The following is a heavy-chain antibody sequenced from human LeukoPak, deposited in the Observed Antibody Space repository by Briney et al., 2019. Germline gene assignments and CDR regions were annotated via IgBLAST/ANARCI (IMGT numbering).Heavy chain of an antibody. Sequence: QPGGSLRLSCAASGFTFSSYAMSWVRQAPGKGLEWVSAISGSGGSTYYADSVKGRFTISRDNSKNTVHVQMNSLRADDTAVYYCAKDPSTIYSSGLDYWGQGVLVTVSS. V-gene: IGHV3-23*01. CDR2: ISGSGGST. D-gene: IGHD6-19*01. CDR3: AKDPSTIYSSGLDY. J-gene: IGHJ4*02. CDR1: GFTFSSYA.